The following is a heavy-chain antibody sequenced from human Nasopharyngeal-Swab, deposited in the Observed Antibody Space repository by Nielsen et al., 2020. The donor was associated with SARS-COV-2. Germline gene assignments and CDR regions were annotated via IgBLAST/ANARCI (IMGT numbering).Heavy chain of an antibody. CDR1: GYTFTSYD. Sequence: ASVKVSCKASGYTFTSYDINWVRQATGQGLEWMGWMNPNSGNTGYAQKFQGRVTMTRNTSISTAYMELSSLRSEDTAVYYCARDGYGDYLHNWFDPWGQGTLVTVSS. D-gene: IGHD4-17*01. J-gene: IGHJ5*02. V-gene: IGHV1-8*01. CDR3: ARDGYGDYLHNWFDP. CDR2: MNPNSGNT.